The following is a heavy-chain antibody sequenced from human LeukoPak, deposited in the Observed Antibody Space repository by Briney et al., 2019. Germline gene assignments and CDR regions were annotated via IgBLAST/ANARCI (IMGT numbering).Heavy chain of an antibody. J-gene: IGHJ4*02. D-gene: IGHD2-15*01. Sequence: AGGSLRLSCAASGFTFSSYSMNGVRQAPGKGREGVPSISSSSSYIYYANSVKGRFTISRDNAKKSLYLQMNSLRAEDTAVYYCARGLGYCSGGSCYIDYWGQGTLVTVSS. CDR3: ARGLGYCSGGSCYIDY. V-gene: IGHV3-21*01. CDR1: GFTFSSYS. CDR2: ISSSSSYI.